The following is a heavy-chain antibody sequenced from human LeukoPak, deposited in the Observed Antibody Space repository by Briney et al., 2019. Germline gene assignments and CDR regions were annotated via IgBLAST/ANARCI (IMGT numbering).Heavy chain of an antibody. Sequence: PGGSLRLSCAASGFIFSSYAMSWVRQAPGGGLEWVSSISGSGDKTYHADSMKGRFTISRDNSENKLSLQVNSLRAEDTAVYFCAKDTTAWWYHRAYMDVWGKGTTVTVSS. D-gene: IGHD2-15*01. CDR3: AKDTTAWWYHRAYMDV. J-gene: IGHJ6*03. CDR1: GFIFSSYA. CDR2: ISGSGDKT. V-gene: IGHV3-23*01.